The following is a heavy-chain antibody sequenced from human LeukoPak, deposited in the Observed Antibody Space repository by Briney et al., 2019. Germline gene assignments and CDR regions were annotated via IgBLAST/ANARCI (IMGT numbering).Heavy chain of an antibody. V-gene: IGHV3-74*01. CDR2: INIDERIT. CDR1: GFSFSTQR. D-gene: IGHD3-3*01. J-gene: IGHJ4*02. CDR3: AKDQASFWSGYFPRAPFDY. Sequence: GGSLRLSCAASGFSFSTQRMHWVRQAPGKGLVWVSYINIDERITGYADSVKGRFTISRDNAKNTLYLQMNSLRAEDTAVYYCAKDQASFWSGYFPRAPFDYWGQGTLVTVSS.